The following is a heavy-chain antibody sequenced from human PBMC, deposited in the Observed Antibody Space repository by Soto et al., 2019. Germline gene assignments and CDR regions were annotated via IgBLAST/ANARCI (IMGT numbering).Heavy chain of an antibody. CDR3: ARGYSGYDSYYYYGMDG. J-gene: IGHJ6*02. CDR2: TYYRSKWYN. D-gene: IGHD5-12*01. V-gene: IGHV6-1*01. Sequence: SPTLSLTCDISGDSVSSNSAAWNWIRQSPSRGIEWLGRTYYRSKWYNDYAVSVKSRITINPDTSKNQFSLQLNSVTPEDTAVYYCARGYSGYDSYYYYGMDGWGQGATVTVSS. CDR1: GDSVSSNSAA.